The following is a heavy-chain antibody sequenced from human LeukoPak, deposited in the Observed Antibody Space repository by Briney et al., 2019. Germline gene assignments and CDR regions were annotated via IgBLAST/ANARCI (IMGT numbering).Heavy chain of an antibody. D-gene: IGHD3-22*01. V-gene: IGHV3-7*01. CDR2: IKQDGSEK. CDR1: GFTFSSYW. J-gene: IGHJ4*02. CDR3: ARAPYDSSGPIAQYFDY. Sequence: PGGSLRLSCAASGFTFSSYWMSWVRQAPGKGLEWVANIKQDGSEKYYVDSVKGRFTISRDNAKNSLYLQMSSLRAEDTAVYYCARAPYDSSGPIAQYFDYWGQGTRVTVSS.